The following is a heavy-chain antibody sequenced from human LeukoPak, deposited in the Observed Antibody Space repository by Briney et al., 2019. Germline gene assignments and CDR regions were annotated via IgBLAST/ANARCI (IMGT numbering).Heavy chain of an antibody. CDR1: GGSISSYY. V-gene: IGHV4-59*01. CDR2: IYYSGST. Sequence: SETLSLTCTVSGGSISSYYWGWIRQPPGKGLEWIGYIYYSGSTNYNPSLKSRVTISVDTSKNQFSLRLSSVTAADTAVYYCARDRSGYGDNYFDYWGQGTLVTVSS. D-gene: IGHD5-12*01. CDR3: ARDRSGYGDNYFDY. J-gene: IGHJ4*02.